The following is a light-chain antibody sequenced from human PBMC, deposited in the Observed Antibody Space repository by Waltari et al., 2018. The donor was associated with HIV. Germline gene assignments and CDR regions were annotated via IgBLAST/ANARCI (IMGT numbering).Light chain of an antibody. CDR3: SSYAGYRTLEV. Sequence: QSALTQPASVSGSPGQSVTISCTGTSSDVGGYNYVSWYQQHPAKAPKLIIYDVSNRPSGVSVRSSGSKSGNTASLTISGLQAEDEADYYCSSYAGYRTLEVFGTGTRVTVL. CDR1: SSDVGGYNY. CDR2: DVS. V-gene: IGLV2-14*03. J-gene: IGLJ1*01.